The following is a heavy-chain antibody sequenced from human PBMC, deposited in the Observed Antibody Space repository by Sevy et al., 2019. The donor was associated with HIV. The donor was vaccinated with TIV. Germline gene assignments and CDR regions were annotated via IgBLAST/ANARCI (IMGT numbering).Heavy chain of an antibody. CDR2: ISVSGDST. CDR1: GFTFSIYA. CDR3: AKDHDNNWFDP. Sequence: LSLTCAASGFTFSIYAMTWVRQAPGKGLEWVSTISVSGDSTYYADSVKGRFTISRDNSKNTLYLQMNTLRAEDTALYYCAKDHDNNWFDPWGQGTLVTVSS. V-gene: IGHV3-23*01. D-gene: IGHD3-9*01. J-gene: IGHJ5*02.